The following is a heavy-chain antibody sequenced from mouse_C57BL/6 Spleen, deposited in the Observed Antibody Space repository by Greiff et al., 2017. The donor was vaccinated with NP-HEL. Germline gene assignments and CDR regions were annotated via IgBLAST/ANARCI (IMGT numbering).Heavy chain of an antibody. V-gene: IGHV1-22*01. CDR1: GYTFTDYN. CDR2: INPNNGGT. J-gene: IGHJ2*01. Sequence: VQLQQSGPELVKPGASVKMSCKASGYTFTDYNMHWVKQSHGKSLEWIGYINPNNGGTSYNQKFKGKATLTVNKSSSTAYMELRSLTSEDSAVYYCARIRYYDYDRGYFDYWGQGTTLTVSS. D-gene: IGHD2-4*01. CDR3: ARIRYYDYDRGYFDY.